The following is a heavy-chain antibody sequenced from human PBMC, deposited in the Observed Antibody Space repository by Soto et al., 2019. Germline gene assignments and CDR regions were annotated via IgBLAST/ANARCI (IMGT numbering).Heavy chain of an antibody. CDR3: AREWSPPLAVFDY. CDR1: GFTFTTYW. Sequence: GGSLRLSCAASGFTFTTYWMSWVRQAPGKGLEWVANIKQDGSEKYYVDSVRGRFTISRDNAWNSVSLQMNSLGVEDTAVYFCAREWSPPLAVFDYWGQGVLVTVSS. CDR2: IKQDGSEK. V-gene: IGHV3-7*03. J-gene: IGHJ4*02. D-gene: IGHD1-26*01.